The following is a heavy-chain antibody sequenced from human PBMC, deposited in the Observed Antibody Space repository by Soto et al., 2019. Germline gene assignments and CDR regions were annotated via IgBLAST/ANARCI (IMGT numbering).Heavy chain of an antibody. CDR1: GYTFTSFG. CDR3: AKDGYGNNDGEALQI. D-gene: IGHD4-4*01. Sequence: QGQLVQSGAEVKKPGASVKVSCKASGYTFTSFGITWVRQAPGQGLEWMGWISTYNGKANYAQKLQGRVTVTRDTSTNTADMELRSLRSDDTAVYYCAKDGYGNNDGEALQIWGQGTMVTVSS. J-gene: IGHJ3*01. CDR2: ISTYNGKA. V-gene: IGHV1-18*04.